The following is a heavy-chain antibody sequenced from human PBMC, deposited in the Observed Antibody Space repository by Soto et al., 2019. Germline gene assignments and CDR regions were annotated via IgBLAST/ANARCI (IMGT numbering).Heavy chain of an antibody. CDR1: GFTFSNYA. J-gene: IGHJ3*02. V-gene: IGHV3-30-3*01. CDR2: ISYDGNNK. Sequence: QVQLMESGGGVVQPGRSLRLSCTPSGFTFSNYAMHWVRQAPGKGLEWVTLISYDGNNKYYADSVKGRFTISRDNSKNTLYLQMNSLRAEDTAVYFCARDQISGAFDIWGQGTMVTVSS. D-gene: IGHD2-15*01. CDR3: ARDQISGAFDI.